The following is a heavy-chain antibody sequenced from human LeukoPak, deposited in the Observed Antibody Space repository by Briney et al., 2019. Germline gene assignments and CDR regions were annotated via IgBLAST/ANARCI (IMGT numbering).Heavy chain of an antibody. CDR3: ARATVTNWFDP. D-gene: IGHD4-11*01. CDR1: GYTFTSYY. CDR2: INPSGGST. V-gene: IGHV1-46*01. J-gene: IGHJ5*02. Sequence: ASVKVSCKASGYTFTSYYMNWVRQAPGQGLEWMGIINPSGGSTSYAQRFQGRVTMTRDTSTSTVYMELSSLRSEDTAVYYCARATVTNWFDPWGQGTLVTVSS.